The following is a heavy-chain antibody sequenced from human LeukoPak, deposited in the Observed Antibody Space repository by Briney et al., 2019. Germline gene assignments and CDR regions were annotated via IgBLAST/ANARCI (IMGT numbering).Heavy chain of an antibody. J-gene: IGHJ3*02. CDR3: ARDLTAYDYVWGSYRLLKDAFDI. D-gene: IGHD3-16*02. V-gene: IGHV3-48*01. Sequence: PGGSLRLSCAASGFTFSSYSTNWVRQAPGKGLEWVSYISSSSSTIYYADSVKGRFTISRDNAKNSLYLQMNSLRAEDTAVYYCARDLTAYDYVWGSYRLLKDAFDIWGQGTMVTVSS. CDR1: GFTFSSYS. CDR2: ISSSSSTI.